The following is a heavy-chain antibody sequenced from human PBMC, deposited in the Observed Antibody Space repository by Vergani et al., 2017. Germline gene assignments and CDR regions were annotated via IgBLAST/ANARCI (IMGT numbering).Heavy chain of an antibody. CDR2: INPNSGGT. CDR3: ARGITIAAAAKIFYYYGMDV. CDR1: GYTFTGYY. V-gene: IGHV1-2*02. Sequence: QVQLVQSGAEVKKPGASVKVSCKASGYTFTGYYMHWVRQAPGQGLEGMGWINPNSGGTNYAQQFQGRVTMTRDTSISTAYMELSRLRSDDAAVYYCARGITIAAAAKIFYYYGMDVWGRGTTVTVSS. J-gene: IGHJ6*02. D-gene: IGHD6-13*01.